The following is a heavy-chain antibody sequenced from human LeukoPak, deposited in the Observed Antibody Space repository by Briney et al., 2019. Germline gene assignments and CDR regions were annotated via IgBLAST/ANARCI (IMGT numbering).Heavy chain of an antibody. CDR3: ARVYSSWYLDY. CDR1: GGSVNSGSYY. Sequence: PSETLSLTCTVSGGSVNSGSYYWSWIRQPAGKGLEWIGRIYTSGSTNYNPSLKSRVTISVDTSKNQFSLKLSSVTAADTAVYYCARVYSSWYLDYWGQGTLVTVSS. D-gene: IGHD6-6*01. J-gene: IGHJ4*02. CDR2: IYTSGST. V-gene: IGHV4-61*02.